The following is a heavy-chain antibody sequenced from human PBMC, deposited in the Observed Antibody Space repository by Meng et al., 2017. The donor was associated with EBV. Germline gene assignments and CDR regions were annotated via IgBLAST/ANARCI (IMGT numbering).Heavy chain of an antibody. D-gene: IGHD6-19*01. V-gene: IGHV1-2*06. CDR1: GYTFTGYY. J-gene: IGHJ4*02. Sequence: QGLLVQSGGEVKKPGASAKVPCKASGYTFTGYYMHWVRQAPGQGLEWMGRINPNSGGTNYAQKFQGRVTMTRDTSISTAYMELSRLRSDDTAVYYCARVGIAVAGTGDYWGQGTLVTVSS. CDR2: INPNSGGT. CDR3: ARVGIAVAGTGDY.